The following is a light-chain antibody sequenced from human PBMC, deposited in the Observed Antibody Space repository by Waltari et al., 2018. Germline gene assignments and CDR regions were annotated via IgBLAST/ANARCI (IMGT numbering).Light chain of an antibody. J-gene: IGKJ1*01. CDR1: QTIGHY. V-gene: IGKV3-11*01. CDR3: QHHFRLPAT. CDR2: ASS. Sequence: IVLTQSPATLSSSPGGTAPSSCRASQTIGHYLAWYQQKPGKAPRLLIYASSTRATGIPDRFSGSGSGADFSLTITGLEPDDFAVYYCQHHFRLPATFGQGTKV.